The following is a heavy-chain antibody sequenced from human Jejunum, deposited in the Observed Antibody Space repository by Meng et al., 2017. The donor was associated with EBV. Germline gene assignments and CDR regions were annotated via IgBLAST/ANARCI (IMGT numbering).Heavy chain of an antibody. J-gene: IGHJ4*02. Sequence: QAQLVQSGXEVKKXXXSVKVPCKASGYTFTNYGITWVRQAPGQGLEWMGWISAYNGNTIYAQTLQGRVTMTTDTSTSTAYLELGSLRSDDTAVYYCARVEVGITSGDYWGQGTLVTVSS. CDR1: GYTFTNYG. V-gene: IGHV1-18*01. CDR2: ISAYNGNT. CDR3: ARVEVGITSGDY. D-gene: IGHD1-26*01.